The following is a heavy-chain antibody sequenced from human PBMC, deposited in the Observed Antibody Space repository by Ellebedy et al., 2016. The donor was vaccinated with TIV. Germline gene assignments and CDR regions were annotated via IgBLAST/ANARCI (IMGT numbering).Heavy chain of an antibody. D-gene: IGHD3-22*01. Sequence: GESLKISCAASGFTFSSYAMSWVRQAPGKGLEWVSGIGGSGGSTYYADSVKGRFTISRDNSKNTLYLRMNSLRAEDTAVYYCAKFPYYYDSSGYSFWGQGTLVTVSS. J-gene: IGHJ4*02. CDR1: GFTFSSYA. V-gene: IGHV3-23*01. CDR2: IGGSGGST. CDR3: AKFPYYYDSSGYSF.